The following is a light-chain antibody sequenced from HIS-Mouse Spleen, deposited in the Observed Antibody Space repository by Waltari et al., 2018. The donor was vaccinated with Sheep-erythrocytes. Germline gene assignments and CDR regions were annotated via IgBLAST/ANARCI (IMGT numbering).Light chain of an antibody. CDR1: SSYVGSYNL. J-gene: IGLJ3*02. CDR2: EGS. V-gene: IGLV2-23*01. CDR3: CSYAGSSTPWV. Sequence: QSALTQPASVSGSPGQSITISCTGTSSYVGSYNLVSWYQQHPGKAPKLMIYEGSKRPSGGSNGFSGAKSGNTASLTISGLQAEDEADYYCCSYAGSSTPWVFGGGTKLTVL.